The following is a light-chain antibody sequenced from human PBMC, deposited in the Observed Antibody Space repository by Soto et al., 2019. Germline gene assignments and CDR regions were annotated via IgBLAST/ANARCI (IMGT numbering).Light chain of an antibody. CDR3: AAWDDSLQGWV. Sequence: QSVLSQPPSASAAPGQRVTISCSGGSSNIGVNTVDWYQQFPGKAPKLLIYSNNYRPSGVPDRFSASKSGSSASLAISGLRSEDEADYHCAAWDDSLQGWVFGGGTKLTVL. V-gene: IGLV1-44*01. CDR1: SSNIGVNT. J-gene: IGLJ3*02. CDR2: SNN.